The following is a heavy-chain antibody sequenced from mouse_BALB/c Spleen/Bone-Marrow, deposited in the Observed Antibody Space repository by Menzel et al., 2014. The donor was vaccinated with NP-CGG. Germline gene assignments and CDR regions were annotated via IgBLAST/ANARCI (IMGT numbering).Heavy chain of an antibody. CDR3: ARDKGRVFFDY. Sequence: EVNVVESGGGLVQPGGSLRLSCATSGFTFTDYYMNWVRQPPGKALVWLGFIRNKANGYTTEYSASVKGRFTISRDNSQNNLYLQMNTLRAEDSATYYCARDKGRVFFDYWGQGTTLTVSS. J-gene: IGHJ2*01. CDR2: IRNKANGYTT. V-gene: IGHV7-3*02. CDR1: GFTFTDYY.